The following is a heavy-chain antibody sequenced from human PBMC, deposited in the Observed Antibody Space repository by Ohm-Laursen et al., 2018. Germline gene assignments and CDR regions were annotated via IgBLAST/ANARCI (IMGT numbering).Heavy chain of an antibody. CDR1: GGSICSYY. CDR3: ARGYYYAPN. Sequence: TLSLTCTVSGGSICSYYWTWIRQPPGKGLEWIGYIYYSGTTNYNPSLKSRVTISVDTSKNQFSLKLSSVTAADTAVYYCARGYYYAPNWGQGTLVTVSS. V-gene: IGHV4-59*01. CDR2: IYYSGTT. J-gene: IGHJ4*02. D-gene: IGHD3-10*01.